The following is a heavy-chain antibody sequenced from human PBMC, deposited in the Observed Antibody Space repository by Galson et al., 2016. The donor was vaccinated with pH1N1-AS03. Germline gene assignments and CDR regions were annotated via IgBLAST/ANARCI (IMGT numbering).Heavy chain of an antibody. J-gene: IGHJ4*02. CDR1: GLSLRASGVG. CDR3: ANRVFYTGYDSDYFDY. Sequence: PALVKPTQTLTLTCTFSGLSLRASGVGVGWIRQPPGKALEWLALIYWDGVKRYSPSLKSRLTITKDTSKNQVVLTMTNMDPVDTATYYCANRVFYTGYDSDYFDYWGQGMLVTVSS. D-gene: IGHD5-12*01. CDR2: IYWDGVK. V-gene: IGHV2-5*02.